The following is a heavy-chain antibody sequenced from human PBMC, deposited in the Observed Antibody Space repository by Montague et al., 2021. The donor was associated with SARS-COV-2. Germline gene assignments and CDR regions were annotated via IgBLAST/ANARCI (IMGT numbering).Heavy chain of an antibody. CDR3: VIQLWLRGYFDY. J-gene: IGHJ4*02. V-gene: IGHV4-39*01. CDR1: DGSISSSSYY. D-gene: IGHD5-18*01. CDR2: IYYSGST. Sequence: SETLSLTCTVSDGSISSSSYYWGWIRQPPGKGLEWIGSIYYSGSTYYNPSLKSRVTISVDTSKNQFSLKLSSVTAAGTAEYYCVIQLWLRGYFDYWGQGTLVTVSS.